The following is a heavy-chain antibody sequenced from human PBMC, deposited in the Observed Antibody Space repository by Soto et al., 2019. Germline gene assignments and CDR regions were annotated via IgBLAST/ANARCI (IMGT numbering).Heavy chain of an antibody. Sequence: GGSLRLSCAASGFTFSSYAMSWVRQAPGKGLEWVSAISGSGGSTYYADSVKGRFTISRDNSKNTLYLQMNSLRAEDTAVYYCAKLLLGQWLVSGNKHYFDHWGQGTLVTVSS. J-gene: IGHJ4*02. D-gene: IGHD6-19*01. CDR2: ISGSGGST. CDR3: AKLLLGQWLVSGNKHYFDH. CDR1: GFTFSSYA. V-gene: IGHV3-23*01.